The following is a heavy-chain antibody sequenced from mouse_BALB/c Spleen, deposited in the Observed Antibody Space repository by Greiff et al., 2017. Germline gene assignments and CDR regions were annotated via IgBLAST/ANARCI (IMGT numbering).Heavy chain of an antibody. Sequence: VQLQQSGAELVKPGASVKLSCTASGFNIKDTYMHWVKQRPEQGLEWIGRIDPANGNTKYDPKFQGKATITADTSSNTAYLQLSSLTSEDTAVYYCARENSDYYGSSHFAYWGQGTLVTVSA. CDR3: ARENSDYYGSSHFAY. V-gene: IGHV14-3*02. D-gene: IGHD1-1*01. CDR2: IDPANGNT. CDR1: GFNIKDTY. J-gene: IGHJ3*01.